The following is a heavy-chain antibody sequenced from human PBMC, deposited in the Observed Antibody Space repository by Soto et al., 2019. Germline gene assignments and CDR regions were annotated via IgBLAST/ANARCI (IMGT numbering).Heavy chain of an antibody. CDR2: IYSVGSI. CDR1: GFSVSDTY. Sequence: GGSLRLSCAASGFSVSDTYMSWVRQAPGKGLEWVSIIYSVGSIYYGDSVKGRFTITRHNSKNTLSLLMNGLRPEDTAVYYCARAREGTAEALDIWGQGTLVTVSS. J-gene: IGHJ3*02. CDR3: ARAREGTAEALDI. D-gene: IGHD6-13*01. V-gene: IGHV3-53*04.